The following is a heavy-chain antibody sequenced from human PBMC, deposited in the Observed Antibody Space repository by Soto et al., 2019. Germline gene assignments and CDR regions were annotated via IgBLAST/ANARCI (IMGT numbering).Heavy chain of an antibody. CDR3: AKEDSSGYSDAFDI. V-gene: IGHV3-30*18. J-gene: IGHJ3*02. CDR1: GFTFSSYG. Sequence: RLSCAASGFTFSSYGMHWVRQAPGKGLEWVAVISYDGSNKYYADSVKGRFTISRDNSKNTLYLQMNSLRAEDTAVYYCAKEDSSGYSDAFDIWGQGTMVTISS. CDR2: ISYDGSNK. D-gene: IGHD3-22*01.